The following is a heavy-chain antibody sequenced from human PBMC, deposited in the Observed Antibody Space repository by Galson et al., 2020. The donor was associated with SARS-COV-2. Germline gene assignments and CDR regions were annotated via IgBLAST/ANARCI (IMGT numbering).Heavy chain of an antibody. V-gene: IGHV3-30-3*01. J-gene: IGHJ5*02. CDR2: ISSDGNND. CDR3: VSMIRGGGFDP. D-gene: IGHD3-10*01. CDR1: RSTFTTYS. Sequence: GESLKISCAASRSTFTTYSMHWVRQAPGKGLEWLAVISSDGNNDFYAGSVKGRFIISRDNSKNTQYLQMNSLRPEDTAVYYCVSMIRGGGFDPWGQGTLVTVSS.